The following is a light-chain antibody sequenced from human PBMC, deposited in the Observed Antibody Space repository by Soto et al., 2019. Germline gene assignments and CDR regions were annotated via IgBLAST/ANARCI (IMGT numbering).Light chain of an antibody. V-gene: IGKV4-1*01. CDR1: QSVLYSSNNKNY. J-gene: IGKJ1*01. CDR3: QQYYSTPWT. Sequence: DIVMTQSPDSLAVSLGERATINCKSSQSVLYSSNNKNYLAWYQQKPGQPPKLLIYWASTRESGVPDRLSGSGSGTDFTLTISSLQAEDVAFYYCQQYYSTPWTFGQGTKVEIK. CDR2: WAS.